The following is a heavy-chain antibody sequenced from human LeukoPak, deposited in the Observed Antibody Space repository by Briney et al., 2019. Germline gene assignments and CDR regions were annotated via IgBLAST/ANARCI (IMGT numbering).Heavy chain of an antibody. V-gene: IGHV3-11*05. CDR2: ITSGSLYT. CDR3: ARGMYDYGDSLATSYFDF. J-gene: IGHJ4*02. D-gene: IGHD4-17*01. Sequence: GGSLRLSCAASGFTFRAYYMSWNRQAPGKGLEWVSYITSGSLYTNYADSVKGRFTISRDNAKNSLYLQMNSLRAEDTAVYYCARGMYDYGDSLATSYFDFWGQGALVTVSS. CDR1: GFTFRAYY.